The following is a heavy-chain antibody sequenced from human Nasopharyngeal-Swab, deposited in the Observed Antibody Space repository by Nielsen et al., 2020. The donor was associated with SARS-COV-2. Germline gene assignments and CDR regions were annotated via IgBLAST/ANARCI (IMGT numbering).Heavy chain of an antibody. CDR2: INPNSGGT. V-gene: IGHV1-2*02. D-gene: IGHD6-13*01. CDR1: GYTFTGYY. J-gene: IGHJ4*02. Sequence: VSVKVSCKASGYTFTGYYMHWVRQAPGQGLEWMGWINPNSGGTNYAQKFQGRVTMTRDTSISTAYMELSRLRSDDTAVYYCARAIAAAADFDYWGQGTLVTVSS. CDR3: ARAIAAAADFDY.